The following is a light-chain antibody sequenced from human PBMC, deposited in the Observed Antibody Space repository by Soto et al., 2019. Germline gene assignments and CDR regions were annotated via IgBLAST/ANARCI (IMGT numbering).Light chain of an antibody. CDR1: QSVSSSD. CDR3: QQYCCSPWT. CDR2: GTS. J-gene: IGKJ1*01. V-gene: IGKV3-20*01. Sequence: EIVLTQSPGTLSLSPGERATLSCRASQSVSSSDLAWYQQKPGQAPRLLIYGTSRRASGIPDRFSGSGSGTDFTLTISRLEPEDFAVYYCQQYCCSPWTFGQGTKVDIK.